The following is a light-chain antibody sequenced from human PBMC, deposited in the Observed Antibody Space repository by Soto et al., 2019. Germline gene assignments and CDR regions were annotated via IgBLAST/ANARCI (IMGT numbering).Light chain of an antibody. J-gene: IGKJ1*01. V-gene: IGKV3-20*01. CDR2: ATS. CDR3: QQSGNSLPWT. CDR1: QSVSSSY. Sequence: EIVLTQSPGTLSLSPGERSTLSCMASQSVSSSYLAWYQQKPGQAPRPLIYATSSRATDVPDRFSGSGSGTDFTLTISRLEPEDFAVYYCQQSGNSLPWTVGPGTQVEIK.